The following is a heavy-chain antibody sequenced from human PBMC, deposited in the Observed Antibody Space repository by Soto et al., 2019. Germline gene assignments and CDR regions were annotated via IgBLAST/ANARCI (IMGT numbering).Heavy chain of an antibody. Sequence: GASVKASCKSSGYTFTSYGISWVRQAPGQGLEWMGWISAYNGNTNYAQKFQGWVTMTRDTSISTAYMELSRLRSDDTAVYYCARDPGGYYYYYGMDVWGQGTTVTVSS. V-gene: IGHV1-18*01. CDR3: ARDPGGYYYYYGMDV. CDR1: GYTFTSYG. J-gene: IGHJ6*02. CDR2: ISAYNGNT.